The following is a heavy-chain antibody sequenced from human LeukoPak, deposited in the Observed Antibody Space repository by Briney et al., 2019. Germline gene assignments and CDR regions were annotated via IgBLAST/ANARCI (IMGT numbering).Heavy chain of an antibody. V-gene: IGHV3-21*01. CDR2: ISSSSSYI. CDR1: GFTFSSYS. CDR3: ARVRCSSTSCTYYFDY. D-gene: IGHD2-2*01. Sequence: GGSLRLSCAAAGFTFSSYSMNWVRQAAGKGLEWVSSISSSSSYIYYADSVKGRFTISRDNAKNSLYLQMNSLRAEDTAVYYCARVRCSSTSCTYYFDYWGQGTLVTVSS. J-gene: IGHJ4*02.